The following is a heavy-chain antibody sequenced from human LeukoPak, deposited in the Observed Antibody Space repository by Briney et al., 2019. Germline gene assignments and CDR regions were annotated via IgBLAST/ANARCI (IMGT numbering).Heavy chain of an antibody. CDR3: AREAGQWLVDY. J-gene: IGHJ4*02. CDR1: GYTFTSYD. Sequence: ASVKVSCKASGYTFTSYDFNWVRQAPGQGLEWMGRINPNSGGTNYAQKFQGRVTMTRDTSISTAYMELSRLRSDDTAVYYCAREAGQWLVDYWGQGTLVTVSS. CDR2: INPNSGGT. D-gene: IGHD6-19*01. V-gene: IGHV1-2*06.